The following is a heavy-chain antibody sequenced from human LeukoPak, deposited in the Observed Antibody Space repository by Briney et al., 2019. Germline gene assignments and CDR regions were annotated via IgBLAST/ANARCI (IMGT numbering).Heavy chain of an antibody. CDR3: AKLARGITMVRGPLPGAFDI. Sequence: GESLRLSCAASGFTFSSYAMSWVRQAPGKGLEWVSAISGSGGSTYYADSVKGRFTISRDNSKNTLYLQMNSLRAEDTAVYYCAKLARGITMVRGPLPGAFDIWGQGTMVTVSS. V-gene: IGHV3-23*01. CDR2: ISGSGGST. D-gene: IGHD3-10*01. J-gene: IGHJ3*02. CDR1: GFTFSSYA.